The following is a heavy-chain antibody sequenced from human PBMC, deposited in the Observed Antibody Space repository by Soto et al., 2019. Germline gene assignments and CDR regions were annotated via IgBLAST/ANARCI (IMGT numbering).Heavy chain of an antibody. CDR3: AKVGVTCDYFDS. V-gene: IGHV3-9*01. D-gene: IGHD3-10*01. CDR2: IGWDTGNI. J-gene: IGHJ4*02. CDR1: GFTFANYA. Sequence: GGSLRLSCTPSGFTFANYAMHWVRQPPGKGLEWVSSIGWDTGNIHYADSVRGRFTISRDDDNNSLYLQMNGLRSEDTALYYCAKVGVTCDYFDSWGQGTLVTVSS.